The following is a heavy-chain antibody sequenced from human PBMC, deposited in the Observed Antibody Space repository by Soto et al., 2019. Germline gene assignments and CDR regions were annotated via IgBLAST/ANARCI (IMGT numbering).Heavy chain of an antibody. CDR3: AKMDDFWSGLGGMDV. V-gene: IGHV3-9*01. D-gene: IGHD3-3*01. CDR2: ISWNSGSI. CDR1: GFTFDDYA. J-gene: IGHJ6*02. Sequence: SLRLSCAASGFTFDDYAMHWVRQAPGKGLEWVSGISWNSGSIGYADSVKGRFTISRDNAKNSLYLQMNSLRAEDTALYYCAKMDDFWSGLGGMDVWGQGTTVTVS.